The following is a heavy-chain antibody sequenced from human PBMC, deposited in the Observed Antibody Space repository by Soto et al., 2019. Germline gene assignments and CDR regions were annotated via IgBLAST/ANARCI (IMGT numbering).Heavy chain of an antibody. CDR3: AKKGATGPPPDY. CDR1: GFTLSIYV. J-gene: IGHJ4*02. V-gene: IGHV3-30*18. Sequence: PGWSLGLSSAASGFTLSIYVMHWFRQAPGKGLEWVAVISYDGSNKYYADSVKGRFTISRDNSKNTLYLQMNSLRAEDTAVYYCAKKGATGPPPDYWGQGTLVTVSS. D-gene: IGHD5-12*01. CDR2: ISYDGSNK.